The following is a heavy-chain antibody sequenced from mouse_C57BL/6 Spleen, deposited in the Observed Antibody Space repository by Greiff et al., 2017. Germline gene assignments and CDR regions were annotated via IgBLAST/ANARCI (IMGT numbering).Heavy chain of an antibody. CDR3: ASYGYDRERSYWYFDV. J-gene: IGHJ1*03. D-gene: IGHD2-2*01. V-gene: IGHV3-6*01. CDR2: ISYDGSN. CDR1: GYSITSGYY. Sequence: EVQRVESGPGLVKPSQSLSLTCSVTGYSITSGYYWNWIRQFPGNKLEWMGYISYDGSNNYNPSLKNRISITRDTSKNQFFLKLNSVTTEDTATYYCASYGYDRERSYWYFDVWGTGTTVTVSS.